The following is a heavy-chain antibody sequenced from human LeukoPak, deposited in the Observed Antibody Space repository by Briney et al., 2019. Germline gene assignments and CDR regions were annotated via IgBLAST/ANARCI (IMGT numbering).Heavy chain of an antibody. Sequence: PGGSLRLSCGAPGFTLSTYGMTWVRQAPGKGLEWVSSIRGRGDYTDYAYTARGRFTISRDKSKNTLRLHMNSLSAEDTAVYFCGRDSNGDYVGAFEFWGQGSLVTVSS. CDR1: GFTLSTYG. V-gene: IGHV3-23*01. CDR3: GRDSNGDYVGAFEF. D-gene: IGHD4-17*01. CDR2: IRGRGDYT. J-gene: IGHJ3*01.